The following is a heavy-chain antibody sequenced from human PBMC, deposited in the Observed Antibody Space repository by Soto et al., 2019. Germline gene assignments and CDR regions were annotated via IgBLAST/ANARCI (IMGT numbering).Heavy chain of an antibody. CDR3: ARATTNGGWFNPFDS. V-gene: IGHV3-73*01. D-gene: IGHD6-19*01. J-gene: IGHJ4*02. CDR1: GFTFSGSS. Sequence: GGSLRLSCAASGFTFSGSSMHWVRQASGKGLEWVGRIRSKANSYATAYAASVKGRFTIFRDDSKNTAYLQMNSLKTEDAAVYHCARATTNGGWFNPFDSWGQGALVTVSS. CDR2: IRSKANSYAT.